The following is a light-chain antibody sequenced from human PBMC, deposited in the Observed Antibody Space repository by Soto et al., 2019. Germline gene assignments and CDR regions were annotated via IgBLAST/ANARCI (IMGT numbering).Light chain of an antibody. J-gene: IGKJ4*01. CDR2: DAS. CDR3: QHFNSYPLT. V-gene: IGKV1-13*02. Sequence: QLTQFPSSLSASVGDRVTITRRASQSISNTVAWYQQKPGKPPKLVIYDASTLGSGVPSRFSGSRSATDFILTISSLQPEDFATYYCQHFNSYPLTFGGGTKVDI. CDR1: QSISNT.